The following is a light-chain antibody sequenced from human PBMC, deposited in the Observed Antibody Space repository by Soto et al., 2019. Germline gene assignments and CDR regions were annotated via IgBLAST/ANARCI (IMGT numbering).Light chain of an antibody. V-gene: IGLV2-8*01. Sequence: QSVLTQPPSASGSPGQSVTISCTGTISDVAGYNSVSWYQHHPGKAPKLMIYDVTKRPSGVPDRFSGSKSGNTASLTVSGLQAEDEADYYFCSYAGSNSLIFGGGTKLTVL. CDR3: CSYAGSNSLI. CDR1: ISDVAGYNS. CDR2: DVT. J-gene: IGLJ2*01.